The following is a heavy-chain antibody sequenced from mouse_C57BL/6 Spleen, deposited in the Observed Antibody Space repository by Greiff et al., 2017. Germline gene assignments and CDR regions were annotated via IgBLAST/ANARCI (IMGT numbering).Heavy chain of an antibody. CDR2: IDPANGNT. CDR3: ARGYPGAMDY. D-gene: IGHD2-14*01. CDR1: GFNFKNSY. Sequence: VQLQQSVAELVRPGASVKLSCTASGFNFKNSYMHWVKQRPEQGLEWIGRIDPANGNTKYAPKFQGKATITADTSSNTAYLQLSSLTSEDTAIYYCARGYPGAMDYWGQGTSVTVSS. V-gene: IGHV14-3*01. J-gene: IGHJ4*01.